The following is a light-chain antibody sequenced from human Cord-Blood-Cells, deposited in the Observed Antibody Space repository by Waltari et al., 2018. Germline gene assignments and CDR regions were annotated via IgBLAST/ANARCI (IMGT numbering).Light chain of an antibody. CDR2: RNH. J-gene: IGLJ3*02. V-gene: IGLV1-47*01. CDR3: AAWDDSLSGWV. CDR1: SSNIGSNY. Sequence: QSVLTQPPSASGTPGQRVTISCSGSSSNIGSNYVYWYQQLPGTAPKLRIYRNHQRPSGVPDRFSGSKSGTSASLAISGLRSEDEADYYCAAWDDSLSGWVFGGGTKLTVL.